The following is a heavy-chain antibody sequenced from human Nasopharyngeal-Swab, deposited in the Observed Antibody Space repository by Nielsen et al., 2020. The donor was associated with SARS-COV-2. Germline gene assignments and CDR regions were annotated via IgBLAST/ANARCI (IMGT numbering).Heavy chain of an antibody. CDR2: INDYEDRL. V-gene: IGHV3-64*04. Sequence: GGSLRLSCAASGFTFSSFGMHWVRQAPGKGLEYVSTINDYEDRLYYADSVKGRFTISRDNSKNTLYLQMDSLRGEDTAVYYCARDAPAHYGAFYWGRGTLVTVSS. CDR3: ARDAPAHYGAFY. CDR1: GFTFSSFG. D-gene: IGHD4-17*01. J-gene: IGHJ4*02.